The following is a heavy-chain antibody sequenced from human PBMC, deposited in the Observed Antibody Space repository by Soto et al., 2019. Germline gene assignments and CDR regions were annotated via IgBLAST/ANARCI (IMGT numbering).Heavy chain of an antibody. D-gene: IGHD4-17*01. J-gene: IGHJ5*02. CDR3: ARVYDYGGPPPRRWFDP. CDR2: IYYSGST. V-gene: IGHV4-30-4*01. Sequence: SETLSLTCTVSGGAISSGGYYWAWIRQPPWNGLEWIGYIYYSGSTYYNPSLKSRVTISVDTSKNQFSLKLTSVTAADTAVYYCARVYDYGGPPPRRWFDPWGQGTLVTVSS. CDR1: GGAISSGGYY.